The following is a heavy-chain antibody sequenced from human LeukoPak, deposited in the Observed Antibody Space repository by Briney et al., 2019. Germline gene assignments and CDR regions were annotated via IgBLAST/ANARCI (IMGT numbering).Heavy chain of an antibody. J-gene: IGHJ4*02. CDR1: GGSISSSSYY. V-gene: IGHV4-39*07. D-gene: IGHD6-19*01. CDR3: ARDFGWYREQDY. CDR2: IYYSGST. Sequence: PSETLSLTCTVSGGSISSSSYYWGWIRQPPGKGLEGIGSIYYSGSTYYNPSLKSRVTISVDTSKNQFSLKLSSVTAADTAVYYCARDFGWYREQDYWGQGTLVTVSS.